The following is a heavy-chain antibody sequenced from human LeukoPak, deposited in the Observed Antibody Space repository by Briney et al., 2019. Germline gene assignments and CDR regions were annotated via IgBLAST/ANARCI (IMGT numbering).Heavy chain of an antibody. D-gene: IGHD6-13*01. V-gene: IGHV3-23*01. CDR3: AKIVAAAGPFDY. Sequence: PGGSLRLPCAASGFTFSSYAMSRVRQAPGKGLEWVSAISGSGGSTYYADSVKGRFTISRDNSKNTLYLQMNSLRAEDTAVYYCAKIVAAAGPFDYWGQGTLVTVSS. J-gene: IGHJ4*02. CDR1: GFTFSSYA. CDR2: ISGSGGST.